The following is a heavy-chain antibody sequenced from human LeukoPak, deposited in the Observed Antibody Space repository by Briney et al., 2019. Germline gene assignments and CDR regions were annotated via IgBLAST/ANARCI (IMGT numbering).Heavy chain of an antibody. V-gene: IGHV3-21*01. D-gene: IGHD3-22*01. CDR2: ISSSSSYI. J-gene: IGHJ4*02. Sequence: GGSLRLSCAASGFTFSSYSMNWVRQAPRKGLEWVSSISSSSSYIYYADSVKGRFTISRDNAKNSLYLQMNSLRAEDTAVYYCARARYYDSSGYPSFDYWGQGTLVTVSS. CDR3: ARARYYDSSGYPSFDY. CDR1: GFTFSSYS.